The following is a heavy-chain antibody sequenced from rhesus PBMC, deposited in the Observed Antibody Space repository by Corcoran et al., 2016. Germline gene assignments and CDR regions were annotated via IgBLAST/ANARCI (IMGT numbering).Heavy chain of an antibody. J-gene: IGHJ6*01. CDR3: ARDQYTVTTYGLDS. D-gene: IGHD4-23*01. V-gene: IGHV4-73*01. CDR1: GGSISGHYY. Sequence: QVKLQQWGEGQVKPSETLSLRCAVYGGSISGHYYWSWLRQAPGKGLEWIGNIYGNSASTNYNPSLKSRVTISKDTSKNQFSLKLSSVTAADTAVYYCARDQYTVTTYGLDSWGQGVVVTVSS. CDR2: IYGNSAST.